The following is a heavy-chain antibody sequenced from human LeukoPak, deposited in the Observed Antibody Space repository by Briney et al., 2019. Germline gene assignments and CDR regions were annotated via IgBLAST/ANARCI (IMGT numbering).Heavy chain of an antibody. D-gene: IGHD1-26*01. CDR2: ITGSGGTT. J-gene: IGHJ3*02. V-gene: IGHV3-23*01. CDR3: ARGGSYLSAFDI. CDR1: GLTFSNYG. Sequence: PGGTLRLSCAVSGLTFSNYGMSWVRQAPGKGLEWVSAITGSGGTTYYADSVKGRFTISRDNSRNTLYLQINSLRAEDTALYYCARGGSYLSAFDIWGQGTMVTVSS.